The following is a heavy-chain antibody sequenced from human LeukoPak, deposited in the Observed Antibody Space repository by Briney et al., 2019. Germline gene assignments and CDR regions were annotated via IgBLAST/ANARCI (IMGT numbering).Heavy chain of an antibody. Sequence: GGSLRLSCAASGFTFSSHGIHWVRQAPGKGLEWVAFMPYDGNNKYYADSVKGRFTISRDNSKNTLYLQMNRLRAEDTAVYYCARVGHYDSSGYYSLGYYYYMDVWGKGTMVTISS. CDR3: ARVGHYDSSGYYSLGYYYYMDV. J-gene: IGHJ6*03. CDR2: MPYDGNNK. CDR1: GFTFSSHG. V-gene: IGHV3-30*02. D-gene: IGHD3-22*01.